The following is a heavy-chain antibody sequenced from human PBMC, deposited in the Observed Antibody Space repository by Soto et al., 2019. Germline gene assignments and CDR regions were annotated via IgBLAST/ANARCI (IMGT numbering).Heavy chain of an antibody. CDR1: GGSISSGDYY. V-gene: IGHV4-30-4*01. J-gene: IGHJ6*02. CDR2: IYYSGST. Sequence: SETLSLTCTVSGGSISSGDYYWSWIRHPPGKGLEWIGYIYYSGSTYYNPSLKSRVTISVDTSKNQFSLKLSSVTAADTAVYYCARDRRVVVVPAAIEYYYYYYGMDVWGQGTTVTVSS. D-gene: IGHD2-2*02. CDR3: ARDRRVVVVPAAIEYYYYYYGMDV.